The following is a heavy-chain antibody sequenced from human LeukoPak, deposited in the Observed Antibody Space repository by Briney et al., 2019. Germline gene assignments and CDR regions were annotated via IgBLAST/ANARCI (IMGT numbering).Heavy chain of an antibody. D-gene: IGHD3-3*01. V-gene: IGHV4-59*11. Sequence: SETLSLTCTVSGGSISSHYWSWFRQPPGKGLEWIGYIYYSGSTNYNPSLKSRVTISVDTSKNQFSLKLSSVTAADTAVYYCARGVNDFWSGYSNFDYWGQGTLVTVSS. CDR3: ARGVNDFWSGYSNFDY. CDR2: IYYSGST. CDR1: GGSISSHY. J-gene: IGHJ4*02.